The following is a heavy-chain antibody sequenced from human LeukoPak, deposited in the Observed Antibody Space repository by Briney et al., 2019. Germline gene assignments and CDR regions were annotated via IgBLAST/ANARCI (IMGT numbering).Heavy chain of an antibody. J-gene: IGHJ4*02. Sequence: GGSLRLSCAASGFTFSSYEMNWVRQAPGKGLEWVSYISSSGSTIYYADSVEGRFTISRDNAKNSLYLQMNSLRAEDTAVYYCARVTYYYDSSGYSGRVLGYWGQGTLVTVSS. CDR1: GFTFSSYE. V-gene: IGHV3-48*03. CDR3: ARVTYYYDSSGYSGRVLGY. D-gene: IGHD3-22*01. CDR2: ISSSGSTI.